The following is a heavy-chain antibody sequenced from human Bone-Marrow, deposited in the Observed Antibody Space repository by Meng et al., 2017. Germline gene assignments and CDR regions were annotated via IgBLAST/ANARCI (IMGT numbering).Heavy chain of an antibody. D-gene: IGHD5-12*01. CDR2: IIPIFGTA. V-gene: IGHV1-69*13. CDR3: ARDMTCGYDCYYYYGMDV. J-gene: IGHJ6*02. Sequence: SVKVSCKASGGTFSSYAISWVRQAPGQGLEWMGGIIPIFGTANYAQKFQGRVTITADESTSTAYMELNSLRSEDTAVYYCARDMTCGYDCYYYYGMDVWGQGTTVTVSS. CDR1: GGTFSSYA.